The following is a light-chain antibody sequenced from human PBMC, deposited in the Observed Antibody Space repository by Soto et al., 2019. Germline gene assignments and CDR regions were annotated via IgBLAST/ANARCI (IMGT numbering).Light chain of an antibody. V-gene: IGKV1-5*03. Sequence: DIQMTQSPSTLSTSVGDRVTITCRASQSISSWFACYQQKPGKAPNLLMFKASTLESGVPPRFSGSGSGTELTLPISSLQAADFATTYCHEYTSDPPTFGQGTKVDIK. CDR3: HEYTSDPPT. CDR2: KAS. J-gene: IGKJ1*01. CDR1: QSISSW.